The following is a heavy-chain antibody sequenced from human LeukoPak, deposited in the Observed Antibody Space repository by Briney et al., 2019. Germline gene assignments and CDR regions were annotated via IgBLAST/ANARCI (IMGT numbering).Heavy chain of an antibody. J-gene: IGHJ4*02. CDR2: IYYSGST. D-gene: IGHD3-10*01. CDR1: GSSISSGGYY. Sequence: PSETLSLTCTVSGSSISSGGYYWSWIRQHPGKGLEWIGYIYYSGSTYYNPSLKSRVTISVDTSKNQFSLKLSSVTAADTAVYHCARAAAGVTQYFDQWGQGTLITVSS. V-gene: IGHV4-31*03. CDR3: ARAAAGVTQYFDQ.